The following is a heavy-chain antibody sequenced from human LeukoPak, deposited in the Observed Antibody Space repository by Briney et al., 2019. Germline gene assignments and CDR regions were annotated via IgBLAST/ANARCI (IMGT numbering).Heavy chain of an antibody. D-gene: IGHD2-2*01. CDR2: INPNSGGT. CDR3: ARVGLVPAALIDDY. V-gene: IGHV1-2*02. Sequence: ASVKVSCTASGYTFTGYYMHWVRQAPGQGLESMGWINPNSGGTNYAQKFQGRVTMTRDTSISTAYMELSRLRSDDTAVYYCARVGLVPAALIDDYWGQGTLVTVSS. J-gene: IGHJ4*02. CDR1: GYTFTGYY.